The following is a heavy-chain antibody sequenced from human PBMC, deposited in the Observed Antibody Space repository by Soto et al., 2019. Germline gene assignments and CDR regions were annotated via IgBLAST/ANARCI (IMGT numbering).Heavy chain of an antibody. Sequence: EVQLVESGGGLVQPGGSLRLSCVDSGFTFSSYWMSWVRQAPVKGLEWVGNIKQDGSEENYVDSVKGRFTISRDNAKNSMYLQMNSLRAEDTAVYYCARVAASGRGWDVWGHGPRVVVSS. CDR3: ARVAASGRGWDV. V-gene: IGHV3-7*01. CDR1: GFTFSSYW. J-gene: IGHJ6*02. D-gene: IGHD6-13*01. CDR2: IKQDGSEE.